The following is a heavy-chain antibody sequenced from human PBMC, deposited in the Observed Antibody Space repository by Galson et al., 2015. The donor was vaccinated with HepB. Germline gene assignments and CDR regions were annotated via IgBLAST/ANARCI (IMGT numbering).Heavy chain of an antibody. Sequence: SLRLSCAASGFTFSSYWMSWVRQAPGKGLEWVANIKQDGSEKYYVDSVKGRFTISRDNAKNSLYLQMNSLRAEDTAVYYCARDQSRGYSSSWYWAGTQEGFDYWGQGTLVTVSS. CDR1: GFTFSSYW. V-gene: IGHV3-7*03. CDR3: ARDQSRGYSSSWYWAGTQEGFDY. CDR2: IKQDGSEK. J-gene: IGHJ4*02. D-gene: IGHD6-13*01.